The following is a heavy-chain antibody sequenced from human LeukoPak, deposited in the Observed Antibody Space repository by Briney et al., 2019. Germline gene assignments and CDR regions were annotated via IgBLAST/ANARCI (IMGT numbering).Heavy chain of an antibody. V-gene: IGHV3-74*01. D-gene: IGHD1-26*01. CDR3: ARALGSPLDF. CDR1: GFTFSSSW. CDR2: LNDDGSST. J-gene: IGHJ4*02. Sequence: GGSRRLSCAASGFTFSSSWMHWVRQSPGKGLVWVSRLNDDGSSTTYADSVKGRFTISGDNAKNTLYLQMNSLRAEDTAVYYCARALGSPLDFWGQGTLVTVSS.